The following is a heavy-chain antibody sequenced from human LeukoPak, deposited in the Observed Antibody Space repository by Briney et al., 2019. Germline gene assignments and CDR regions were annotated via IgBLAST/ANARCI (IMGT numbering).Heavy chain of an antibody. J-gene: IGHJ4*02. Sequence: PGESLKISCKGSGYSFTSYWIGWVRQMPGKSLEWMGIIYPGDSDTRYSPSFQGQVTISADKSISTAYLQWSSLKASDTAMYYCARHPAGYCSGGSCTYFDYWGQGTLVTVSS. CDR1: GYSFTSYW. CDR2: IYPGDSDT. CDR3: ARHPAGYCSGGSCTYFDY. V-gene: IGHV5-51*01. D-gene: IGHD2-15*01.